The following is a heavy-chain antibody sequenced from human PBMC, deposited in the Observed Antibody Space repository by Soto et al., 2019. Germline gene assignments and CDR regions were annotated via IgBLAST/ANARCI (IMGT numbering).Heavy chain of an antibody. D-gene: IGHD1-7*01. Sequence: ASVKASCKASGYTFTSYYMHWVRQAPGQGLEWMGIINPSGGSTSYAQKFQGRVTMTRDTSTSTVYMEPSSLRSEDTAVYYCYAGTTDAFDIWGQGTMVTVS. CDR3: YAGTTDAFDI. CDR2: INPSGGST. V-gene: IGHV1-46*01. J-gene: IGHJ3*02. CDR1: GYTFTSYY.